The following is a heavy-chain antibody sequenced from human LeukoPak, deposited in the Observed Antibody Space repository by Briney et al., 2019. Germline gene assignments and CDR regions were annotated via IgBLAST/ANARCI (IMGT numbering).Heavy chain of an antibody. CDR2: INPNSGGT. D-gene: IGHD3-22*01. Sequence: GASVKVSCKASGYTFTGYYMHWVRQAPGQGLEWMGWINPNSGGTNYAQKFQGRVTMTRDTSTSTVYMELSSLRSEDTAVYYCATSTMTSASFDYWGQGTLVTVSS. CDR3: ATSTMTSASFDY. V-gene: IGHV1-2*02. J-gene: IGHJ4*02. CDR1: GYTFTGYY.